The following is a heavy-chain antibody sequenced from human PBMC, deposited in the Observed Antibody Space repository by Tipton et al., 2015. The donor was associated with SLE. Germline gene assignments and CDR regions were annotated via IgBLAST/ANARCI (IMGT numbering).Heavy chain of an antibody. CDR3: ARRYASAYFDY. D-gene: IGHD2-2*01. V-gene: IGHV4-38-2*01. CDR2: IYHSGST. CDR1: GYSISSGYY. Sequence: TLSLTCAVSGYSISSGYYWGWIRQPPGKGLEWIGSIYHSGSTYYNPSLKSRVAISVDTPKNQFSLKLTSVTAADTAVYYCARRYASAYFDYWGQGTLVTVSS. J-gene: IGHJ4*02.